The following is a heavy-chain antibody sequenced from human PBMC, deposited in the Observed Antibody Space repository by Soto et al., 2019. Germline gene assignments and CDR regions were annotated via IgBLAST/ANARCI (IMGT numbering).Heavy chain of an antibody. CDR2: INPNSGGT. V-gene: IGHV1-2*02. J-gene: IGHJ4*02. CDR1: GYTFTGYY. D-gene: IGHD6-13*01. Sequence: QVQLVQSGAEVKKPGASVKVSCKASGYTFTGYYMHWVRQAPGQGLEWMGWINPNSGGTNYAQKFQGRVTMTRDTSISTAYMELSRVRSDDTAVYYCARGGWNIAAAGTGGEDYWGQGTLVTVSS. CDR3: ARGGWNIAAAGTGGEDY.